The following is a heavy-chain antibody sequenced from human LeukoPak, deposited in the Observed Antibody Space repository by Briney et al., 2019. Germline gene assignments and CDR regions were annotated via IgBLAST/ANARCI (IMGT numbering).Heavy chain of an antibody. D-gene: IGHD2-2*01. J-gene: IGHJ3*02. CDR3: ARHVVPAAIPAFDI. CDR2: IYYSGST. Sequence: SETLSLTCTVSGGSISSYYWSWIRQPPGKGLEWIGYIYYSGSTNYNPSLKSRVTIPVDTSKNQFSLKLSSVTAADTAVYYCARHVVPAAIPAFDIWGQGTMVTVSS. CDR1: GGSISSYY. V-gene: IGHV4-59*08.